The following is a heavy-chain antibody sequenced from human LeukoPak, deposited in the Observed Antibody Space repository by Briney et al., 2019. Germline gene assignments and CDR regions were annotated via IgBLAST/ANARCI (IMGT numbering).Heavy chain of an antibody. Sequence: SETLSLTCSVSGDSVSRSDSYWDWIRQPPGKGLEWIGTIYYSGRTYYNPSLKSRVTISVDTSKNQFSLKLSSVTAADRAVYYCAREAGGSYDYWGQGTPVTVSS. CDR1: GDSVSRSDSY. V-gene: IGHV4-39*07. CDR3: AREAGGSYDY. D-gene: IGHD1-26*01. CDR2: IYYSGRT. J-gene: IGHJ4*02.